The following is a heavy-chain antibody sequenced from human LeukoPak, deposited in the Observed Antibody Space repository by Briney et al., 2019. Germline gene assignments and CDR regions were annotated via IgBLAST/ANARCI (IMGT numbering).Heavy chain of an antibody. D-gene: IGHD6-6*01. V-gene: IGHV1-69*05. CDR1: GGTFSSYA. J-gene: IGHJ1*01. Sequence: AASVKVSCKASGGTFSSYAISWVRQAPGQGLEWMGGIIPIFGTANSAQKFQGRVTITTDESTSTAYMELSSLRSEDTAVYYCARGSSSAEYFQHWGQGTLVTVSS. CDR2: IIPIFGTA. CDR3: ARGSSSAEYFQH.